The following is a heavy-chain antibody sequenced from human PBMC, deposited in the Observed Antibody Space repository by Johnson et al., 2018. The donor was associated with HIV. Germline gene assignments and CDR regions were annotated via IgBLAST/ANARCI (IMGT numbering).Heavy chain of an antibody. CDR3: AKNSAAFDI. J-gene: IGHJ3*02. CDR2: ISSSGGTI. Sequence: TFSDYYMSWIRQAPGKGLEWISYISSSGGTIYYADSVKGRFSISRDNAKNSLYLQMNSLRAEDTAVYYCAKNSAAFDIWGQGTMVTVSS. D-gene: IGHD2/OR15-2a*01. CDR1: TFSDYY. V-gene: IGHV3-11*04.